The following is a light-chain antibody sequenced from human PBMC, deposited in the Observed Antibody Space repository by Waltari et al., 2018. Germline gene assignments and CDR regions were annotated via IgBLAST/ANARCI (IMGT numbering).Light chain of an antibody. Sequence: QSALTQPASVSGSPGQSITISCPGTSSDVGRYNLVSWYQQPPGQAPKLMIYEVSKRPSGVSNRFSGSKSGNTASLTISGLQAEDEADYYCCSYAGSSTVFGGGTKLTVL. CDR2: EVS. CDR3: CSYAGSSTV. CDR1: SSDVGRYNL. V-gene: IGLV2-23*02. J-gene: IGLJ2*01.